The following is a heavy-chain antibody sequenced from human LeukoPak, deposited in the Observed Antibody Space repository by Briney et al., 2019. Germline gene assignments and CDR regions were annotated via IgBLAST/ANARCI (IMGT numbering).Heavy chain of an antibody. CDR3: VRSLRSADF. CDR2: ISTDGSQT. V-gene: IGHV3-74*01. CDR1: GFTFSNYW. Sequence: PGGSLRLSCEASGFTFSNYWMHWVRQPPGKGLMWVSQISTDGSQTFYADSVKGRFTISRDNAQNTLFLQMDSLRPEHTAVYYCVRSLRSADFWGQGTLVTVSS. J-gene: IGHJ4*02.